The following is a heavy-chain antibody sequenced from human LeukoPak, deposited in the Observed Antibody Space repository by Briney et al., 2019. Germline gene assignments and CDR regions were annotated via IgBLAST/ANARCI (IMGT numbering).Heavy chain of an antibody. CDR1: GGSFSSYY. J-gene: IGHJ6*02. Sequence: SETLSLTCTVSGGSFSSYYWSWIRQPPGKGLEWIGYIYYSGSTNYNPSLKSRVTISVDTSKNQFSLKLSSVTAADTAVYYRARDRNYRRYYYGMDVWGQGTTVTVSS. D-gene: IGHD1-7*01. CDR3: ARDRNYRRYYYGMDV. CDR2: IYYSGST. V-gene: IGHV4-59*01.